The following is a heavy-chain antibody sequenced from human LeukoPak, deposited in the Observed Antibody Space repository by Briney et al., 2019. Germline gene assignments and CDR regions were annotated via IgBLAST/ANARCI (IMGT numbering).Heavy chain of an antibody. D-gene: IGHD2-8*01. CDR3: ARLGLSVPPNGIDI. V-gene: IGHV1-69*02. CDR2: IIPILGIA. Sequence: SVPDSFQGTGGILIHYPINSVRPAPGQELEGMGRIIPILGIANYAQKFQGRVTITTDKSTSTAYMELSSLRSEDTAVYYCARLGLSVPPNGIDIWGQGTMVTVSS. CDR1: GGILIHYP. J-gene: IGHJ3*02.